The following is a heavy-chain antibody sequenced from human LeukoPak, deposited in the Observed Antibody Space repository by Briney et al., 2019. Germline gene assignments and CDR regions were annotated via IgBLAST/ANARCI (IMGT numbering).Heavy chain of an antibody. J-gene: IGHJ4*02. CDR1: GYTFTGYY. Sequence: ASVKVFCKASGYTFTGYYMHWVRQAPGQGLEWMGWINPNSGGTNYAQKFQGRVTMTRDTSISTAYMELSRLRSDDTAVYYCARAPGRITMVRGVITYYFDYWGQGTLVTVSS. CDR3: ARAPGRITMVRGVITYYFDY. CDR2: INPNSGGT. V-gene: IGHV1-2*02. D-gene: IGHD3-10*01.